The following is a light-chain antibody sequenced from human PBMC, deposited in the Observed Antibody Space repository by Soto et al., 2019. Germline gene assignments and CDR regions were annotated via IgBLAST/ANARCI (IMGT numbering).Light chain of an antibody. CDR2: GAS. Sequence: EIVLTQSPGTLSLSPGERGTLSCRASQSVSSSYLAWYQQKPGQAPRLLIYGASSRATGIPDRFSGSESGTDFTLTINRLEPEDFAVYYCQQYGSSPWAFGQGTKVEIK. V-gene: IGKV3-20*01. CDR1: QSVSSSY. J-gene: IGKJ1*01. CDR3: QQYGSSPWA.